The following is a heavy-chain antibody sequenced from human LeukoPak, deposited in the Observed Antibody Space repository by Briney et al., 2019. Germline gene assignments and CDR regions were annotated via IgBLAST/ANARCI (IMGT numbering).Heavy chain of an antibody. CDR1: GYSFTSYW. J-gene: IGHJ5*02. V-gene: IGHV5-51*01. D-gene: IGHD3-3*01. CDR3: ARLGITIFGAARGWFDP. Sequence: GESLKISCKGSGYSFTSYWIGWVRQMPGKGLEWMGIIYPGDSDTRYSPSLQGQVTISADKSISTAYLQWSSLKASDTAMYYCARLGITIFGAARGWFDPWGQGTLVTVSS. CDR2: IYPGDSDT.